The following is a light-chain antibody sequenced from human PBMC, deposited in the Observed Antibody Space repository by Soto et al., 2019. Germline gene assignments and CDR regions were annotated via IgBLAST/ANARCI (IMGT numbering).Light chain of an antibody. V-gene: IGKV3D-20*02. CDR1: HTISSSY. CDR2: DAS. Sequence: EIVMTQSPATLSVSPGERATLSCRASHTISSSYLAWYQQKPGQAPRLLIYDASDRATGIPARFSGSRSGTDFTLTISSLEPEDFAVYYCQQRSDWLTFGGGTKVDIK. J-gene: IGKJ4*01. CDR3: QQRSDWLT.